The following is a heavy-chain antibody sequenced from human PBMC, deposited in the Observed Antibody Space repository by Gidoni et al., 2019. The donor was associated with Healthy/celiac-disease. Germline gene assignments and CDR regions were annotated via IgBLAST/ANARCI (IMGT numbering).Heavy chain of an antibody. Sequence: QVQLQQWGAGLLKPSETLTLTCAVYGGSFSGYYWSWIRQPPGKGLEWIGEINHSGSTNYNPSLKSRVTISVDTSKNQFSLKLSSVTAADTAVYYCARAVVETYYFDYWGQGTLVTVSS. D-gene: IGHD2-21*01. J-gene: IGHJ4*02. CDR3: ARAVVETYYFDY. CDR1: GGSFSGYY. V-gene: IGHV4-34*01. CDR2: INHSGST.